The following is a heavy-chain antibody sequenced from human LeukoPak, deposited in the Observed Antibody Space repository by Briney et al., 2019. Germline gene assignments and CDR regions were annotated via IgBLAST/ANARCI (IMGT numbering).Heavy chain of an antibody. J-gene: IGHJ3*02. D-gene: IGHD3-10*01. CDR2: SIPIFGTA. Sequence: SVKVSCKASGGTFSSYAISWVRQAPGQGREWMGGSIPIFGTANYAQKFQGRVTITTDESTSTAYMELSSLRSEDTAVYYCARAPSYYGSGSYYSGIWGQGTMVTVSS. V-gene: IGHV1-69*05. CDR1: GGTFSSYA. CDR3: ARAPSYYGSGSYYSGI.